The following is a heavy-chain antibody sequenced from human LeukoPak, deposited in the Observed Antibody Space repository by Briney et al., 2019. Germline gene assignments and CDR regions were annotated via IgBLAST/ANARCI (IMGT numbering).Heavy chain of an antibody. V-gene: IGHV3-30*04. J-gene: IGHJ4*02. CDR1: GFTFSSYA. D-gene: IGHD3-10*01. CDR3: ATYIYKTLDY. CDR2: ISYDGSNK. Sequence: GRSLRLSCAASGFTFSSYAMHWVRQAPGKGLEWVAVISYDGSNKYYADSVKGRFTISRDNSKNTLYLQMNSLRAEDTAVYYCATYIYKTLDYWGQGTLVTVSS.